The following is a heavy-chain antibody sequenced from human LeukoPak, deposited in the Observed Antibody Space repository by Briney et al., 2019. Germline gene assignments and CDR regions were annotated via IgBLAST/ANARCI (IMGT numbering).Heavy chain of an antibody. Sequence: QAPSLTSAISGDSASSNSAAWNWIRQSPSRGLEWLGRTSYRSQWTNDYAVSVKSRISINPDTSKNQVSLQLNSVTPEDTAVYYCARVTKLGYCSGGSCYSRYHGMDVWGQGTTVTVPS. CDR3: ARVTKLGYCSGGSCYSRYHGMDV. V-gene: IGHV6-1*01. J-gene: IGHJ6*02. CDR1: GDSASSNSAA. CDR2: TSYRSQWTN. D-gene: IGHD2-15*01.